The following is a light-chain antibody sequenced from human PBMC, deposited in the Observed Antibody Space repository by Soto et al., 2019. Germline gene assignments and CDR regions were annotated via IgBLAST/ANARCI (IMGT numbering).Light chain of an antibody. CDR3: AAWDDSLNGYV. CDR2: SNN. CDR1: SSNIGSNT. Sequence: QSVLTQPPSASGTPGQRVTISCSGISSNIGSNTVNWYQQLPGTAPKLLIYSNNQRPSGVPDGFSGSKSGTSASLAISGLQSEDEADYYCAAWDDSLNGYVFGTGTKLTVL. J-gene: IGLJ1*01. V-gene: IGLV1-44*01.